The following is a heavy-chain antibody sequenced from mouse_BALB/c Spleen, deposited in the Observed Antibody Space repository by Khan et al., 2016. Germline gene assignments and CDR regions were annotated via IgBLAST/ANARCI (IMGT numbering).Heavy chain of an antibody. CDR1: GYCITSGFD. Sequence: EVQLQESGPGLVKPSQSLSLTCSVIGYCITSGFDWNWIRQFPGNTLEWMGYISYDGSDNYNPSLKNRISITRDTSKNQFFLKLNAVTTEETATYYGSRGGYYGESHYWYFDVGGAGTTVTVSS. D-gene: IGHD1-1*01. CDR2: ISYDGSD. CDR3: SRGGYYGESHYWYFDV. V-gene: IGHV3-6*02. J-gene: IGHJ1*01.